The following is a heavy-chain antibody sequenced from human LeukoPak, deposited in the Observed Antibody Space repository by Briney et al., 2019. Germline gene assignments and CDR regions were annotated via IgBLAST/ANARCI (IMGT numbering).Heavy chain of an antibody. Sequence: GGSLRLSCAASGFNFSTFWMAWIRQAPGKGLEWVATIKQDGSEKYYVDSVTGRFTISRDNAKNSLYLQMNSLRAEDTAVYYCARDSSTGWPYYYYCMDVWGKGTTVTVSS. V-gene: IGHV3-7*01. J-gene: IGHJ6*03. D-gene: IGHD6-19*01. CDR3: ARDSSTGWPYYYYCMDV. CDR2: IKQDGSEK. CDR1: GFNFSTFW.